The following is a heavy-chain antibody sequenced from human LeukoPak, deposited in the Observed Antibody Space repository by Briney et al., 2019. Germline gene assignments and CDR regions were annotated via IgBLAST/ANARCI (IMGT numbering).Heavy chain of an antibody. D-gene: IGHD2-15*01. CDR1: GFNFDDNG. CDR2: INWNGGST. CDR3: AKGFCSGGSCYHWVSNYFDH. J-gene: IGHJ4*02. V-gene: IGHV3-20*04. Sequence: GGSLRLSCAASGFNFDDNGMSWVRQAPGKGPEWVSGINWNGGSTGYADSVKGRFTISRDNAKNSLYLEMNSLRADDTAFYYCAKGFCSGGSCYHWVSNYFDHWGQGALVIVSS.